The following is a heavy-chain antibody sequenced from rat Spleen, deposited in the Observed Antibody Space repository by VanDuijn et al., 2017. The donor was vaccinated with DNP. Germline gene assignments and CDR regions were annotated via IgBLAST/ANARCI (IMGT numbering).Heavy chain of an antibody. D-gene: IGHD1-2*01. V-gene: IGHV2-6*01. J-gene: IGHJ3*01. CDR1: GFSLTSYT. Sequence: QVQLKESGPGLVQPSQTLSLTCTVSGFSLTSYTVSWVRQPPGKGLEWIAAISSGGSTYYNSALKSRLSFSSDPSKSQVFLKMDSPQTEDTAIYFCTGGGSNIYPFSYWGQGTLVTVSS. CDR2: ISSGGST. CDR3: TGGGSNIYPFSY.